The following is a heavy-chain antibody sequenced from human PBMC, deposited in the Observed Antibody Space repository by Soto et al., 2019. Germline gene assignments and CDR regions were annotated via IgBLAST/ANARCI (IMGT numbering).Heavy chain of an antibody. V-gene: IGHV5-51*01. CDR2: IYPGDSDI. CDR3: ARFAADDSSGYPYYSFGLDV. J-gene: IGHJ6*02. D-gene: IGHD3-22*01. Sequence: GESLKISCTGSGFTFSKYRIGWVRQTPGKGLEWIGVIYPGDSDIRYSPSFRGQVTMSADNSMSTAYVQWSSLKASDTAVYFCARFAADDSSGYPYYSFGLDVWGQGTTVTVSS. CDR1: GFTFSKYR.